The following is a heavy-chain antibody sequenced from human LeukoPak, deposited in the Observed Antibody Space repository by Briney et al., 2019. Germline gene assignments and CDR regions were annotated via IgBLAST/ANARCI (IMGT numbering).Heavy chain of an antibody. D-gene: IGHD1-1*01. CDR3: AKEVVARLGDY. V-gene: IGHV3-23*01. CDR1: GFTSSSFA. Sequence: GGSLRLSCAASGFTSSSFAMSWVRQAPGKGLEWVSVISGSGGSTSYADSVKGRFTISRDNSKNTLYLQMNSLRAEDTAVYYCAKEVVARLGDYWGQGTLVTVSS. CDR2: ISGSGGST. J-gene: IGHJ4*02.